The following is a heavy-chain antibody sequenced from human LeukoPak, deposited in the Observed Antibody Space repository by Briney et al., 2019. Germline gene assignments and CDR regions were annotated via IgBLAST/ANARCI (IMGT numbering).Heavy chain of an antibody. Sequence: GGSLRLSCAASGFTFSTYGMDWARQAPGKGLEWVSYISGFSSTIYYADSVKGRFTISRDNVKNSLYLQMNSLRDEDTAVYYCARGSGNHFDYWGQGALVTVSS. V-gene: IGHV3-48*02. CDR2: ISGFSSTI. CDR1: GFTFSTYG. CDR3: ARGSGNHFDY. D-gene: IGHD1-14*01. J-gene: IGHJ4*02.